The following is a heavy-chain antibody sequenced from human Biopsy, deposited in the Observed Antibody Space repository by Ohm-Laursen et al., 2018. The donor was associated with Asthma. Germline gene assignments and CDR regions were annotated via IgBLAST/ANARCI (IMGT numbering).Heavy chain of an antibody. D-gene: IGHD3-22*01. CDR2: IYSGGRS. Sequence: SLRLSCAASGFAVSRDHVFWVRQAPGKGLEWVSVIYSGGRSHTADSVRGRFTISRDYSKNTLYLQMHSLRAEDTAVYYCARGDSSNWPHYYFDYWGQGTLVTVSS. CDR1: GFAVSRDH. V-gene: IGHV3-53*01. CDR3: ARGDSSNWPHYYFDY. J-gene: IGHJ4*02.